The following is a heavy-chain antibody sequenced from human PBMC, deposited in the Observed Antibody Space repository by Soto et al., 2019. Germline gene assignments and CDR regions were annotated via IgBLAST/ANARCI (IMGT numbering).Heavy chain of an antibody. CDR3: ARDLGQWLGTNWFDP. CDR1: GGSISSYY. D-gene: IGHD6-19*01. V-gene: IGHV4-59*01. J-gene: IGHJ5*02. Sequence: SETLSLTCTVSGGSISSYYWSWIRQPPGKGLEWIGYIYYSGSTNYNPSLKSRVTISVDTSKNQFSLKLSSVTAADTAVYYCARDLGQWLGTNWFDPWGQGTLVTVSS. CDR2: IYYSGST.